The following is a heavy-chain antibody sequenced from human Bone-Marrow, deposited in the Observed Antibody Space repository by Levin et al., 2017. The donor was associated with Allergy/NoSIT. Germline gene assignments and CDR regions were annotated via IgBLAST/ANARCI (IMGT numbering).Heavy chain of an antibody. J-gene: IGHJ4*02. CDR1: GGSFSGYY. Sequence: PSETLSLTCAVYGGSFSGYYWSWIRQPPGKGLEWIGEINHSGSTNYNPSLKSRVTISVDTSKNQFSLKLRSVTAADTAVYYCAGSLRVWQRLARGRQGGYFDYWGQGTLVTVSS. CDR3: AGSLRVWQRLARGRQGGYFDY. D-gene: IGHD6-25*01. V-gene: IGHV4-34*01. CDR2: INHSGST.